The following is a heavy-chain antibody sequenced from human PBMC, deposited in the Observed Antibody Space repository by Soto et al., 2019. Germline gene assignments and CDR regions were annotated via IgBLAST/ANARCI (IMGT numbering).Heavy chain of an antibody. CDR1: GYSFTNYG. CDR2: ISGFNGNT. V-gene: IGHV1-18*01. Sequence: QDQLVQSGAEVKKPGASVTVSCKASGYSFTNYGITWLRQAPGQGREWMGWISGFNGNTHYEQKLQGRVTMTTDASTSTAYMELRSLRSDDTAVYYCARDRGVAPPVAGNTHYYYYMDVWGKGTTVTVSS. CDR3: ARDRGVAPPVAGNTHYYYYMDV. J-gene: IGHJ6*03. D-gene: IGHD6-19*01.